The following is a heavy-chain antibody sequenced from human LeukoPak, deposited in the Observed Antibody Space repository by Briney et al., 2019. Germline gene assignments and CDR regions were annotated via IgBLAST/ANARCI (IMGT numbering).Heavy chain of an antibody. CDR2: INPNSGGT. CDR3: ARLLVTTGD. J-gene: IGHJ4*02. Sequence: ASVKVSCKASGYIFTGYYINWVRQAPGQGLEWMGWINPNSGGTKYAQKFQGRVTITRDTSITTAYMELSRLRSDDAAVYYCARLLVTTGDWGQGTLVTVSS. D-gene: IGHD4-11*01. CDR1: GYIFTGYY. V-gene: IGHV1-2*02.